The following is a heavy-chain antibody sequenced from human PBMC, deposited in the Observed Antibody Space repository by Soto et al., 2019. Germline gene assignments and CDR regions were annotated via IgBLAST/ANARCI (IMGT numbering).Heavy chain of an antibody. Sequence: SETLSLTCAAYGGSFSGYYWSWIRQPPGKGLEWIGEINHSGSTNYNPSLKSRVTISVDTSKNQFSLKLSSVTAADTAVYYCARGNYCSGGSCYSYYYYGMDVWGQGTTVTVSS. J-gene: IGHJ6*02. CDR3: ARGNYCSGGSCYSYYYYGMDV. CDR2: INHSGST. V-gene: IGHV4-34*01. CDR1: GGSFSGYY. D-gene: IGHD2-15*01.